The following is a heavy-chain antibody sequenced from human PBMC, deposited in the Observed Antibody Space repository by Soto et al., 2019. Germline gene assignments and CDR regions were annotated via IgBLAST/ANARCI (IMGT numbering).Heavy chain of an antibody. J-gene: IGHJ4*02. Sequence: SLRLSCAPSGFTFSSYGMHWVRQAPFKLLEWVAVIWYDGSNKYYADSVKGRFTISRDNSKNTLYLQMNSLRAEDTAVYYCARDLDPVNYGDYGIPIEYWGQGTLVTVSS. CDR1: GFTFSSYG. D-gene: IGHD4-17*01. CDR3: ARDLDPVNYGDYGIPIEY. CDR2: IWYDGSNK. V-gene: IGHV3-33*01.